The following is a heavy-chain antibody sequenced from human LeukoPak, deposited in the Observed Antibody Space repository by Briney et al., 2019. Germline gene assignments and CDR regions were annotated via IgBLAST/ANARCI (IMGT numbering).Heavy chain of an antibody. CDR1: VFPFNSFA. V-gene: IGHV3-23*01. Sequence: GGSLRLSCGASVFPFNSFAMTWVRQAPGKGLEWVSGLSANGGGTVYAVSVKARFTISRQNSERQLYLHMNSLRADHAAVYHFAKLASTGLLKILVDYWGQGTVVTVSS. J-gene: IGHJ4*02. CDR3: AKLASTGLLKILVDY. D-gene: IGHD6-19*01. CDR2: LSANGGGT.